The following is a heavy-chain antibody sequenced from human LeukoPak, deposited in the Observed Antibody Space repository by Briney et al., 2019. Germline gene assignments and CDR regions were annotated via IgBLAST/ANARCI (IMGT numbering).Heavy chain of an antibody. CDR1: GFTFSSYG. J-gene: IGHJ4*02. CDR2: IRYDGSNK. D-gene: IGHD3-22*01. V-gene: IGHV3-30*02. Sequence: GGSLRLSCAASGFTFSSYGMHWVRQAPGKGLEWVAFIRYDGSNKYYADSVKGRFTISRDNSKNTLYLQMNSLRAEDTAVYYCAKVSYYYDSRGYFDYWGQGTLVTVSS. CDR3: AKVSYYYDSRGYFDY.